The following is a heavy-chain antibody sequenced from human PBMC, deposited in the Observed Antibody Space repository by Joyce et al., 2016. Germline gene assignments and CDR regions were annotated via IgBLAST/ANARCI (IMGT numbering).Heavy chain of an antibody. CDR3: TRIGDCSGGSCYEGWFDP. D-gene: IGHD2-15*01. V-gene: IGHV3-49*05. J-gene: IGHJ5*02. CDR2: IRSKAYGGPT. CDR1: GFIFGDYA. Sequence: EVQLVESGGGLVKPGRPLRLSCTSSGFIFGDYAMNWFRQAPGKGLKWVGFIRSKAYGGPTDYAASVKGRFTSSRDDSKSIAYLQMNSLKTEDTAVYYCTRIGDCSGGSCYEGWFDPWGQGTLVTVSS.